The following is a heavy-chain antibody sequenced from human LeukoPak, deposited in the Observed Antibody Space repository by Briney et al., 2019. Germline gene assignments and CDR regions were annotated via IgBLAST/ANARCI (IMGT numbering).Heavy chain of an antibody. CDR3: ARDTPGFAYYYYYYMDV. V-gene: IGHV4-4*07. Sequence: SETLSLTCTVSGGSISSYYWSWIRQPAGKGLEWIGRIYTSGSTNYNPSLKSRVTMSVDTSKNQFSLKLSSVTAADTSLYYCARDTPGFAYYYYYYMDVWGKGTTVTVSS. CDR1: GGSISSYY. J-gene: IGHJ6*03. CDR2: IYTSGST. D-gene: IGHD1-1*01.